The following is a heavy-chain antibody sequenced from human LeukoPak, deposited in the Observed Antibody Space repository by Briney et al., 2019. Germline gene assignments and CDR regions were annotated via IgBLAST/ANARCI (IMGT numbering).Heavy chain of an antibody. CDR3: ARGAHKRDDYGGFFDY. V-gene: IGHV3-48*04. J-gene: IGHJ4*02. CDR2: ISRSGTAI. Sequence: GGSLRLSCAASGFTFNNYIMNWVRQAPGKGLEWVSYISRSGTAIDYADSVKGRFTISRDNAKNTLYVQMNSLRAEDTAVYYCARGAHKRDDYGGFFDYWGQGTLVTVSS. D-gene: IGHD4-23*01. CDR1: GFTFNNYI.